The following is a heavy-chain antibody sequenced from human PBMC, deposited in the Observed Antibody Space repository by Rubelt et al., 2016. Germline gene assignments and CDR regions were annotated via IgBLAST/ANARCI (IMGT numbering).Heavy chain of an antibody. D-gene: IGHD3-16*01. Sequence: GGGVVQPGRSLRLSCAASGFTFRSCGMHWVRQAPGKGLEWVAVIWYDGSNKYYADSVKGRFTISRDNSKNTLYLPMNSLRAEDTAVYYCARGSYGNGGDYWGQGTLVTVSS. CDR2: IWYDGSNK. CDR1: GFTFRSCG. J-gene: IGHJ4*02. V-gene: IGHV3-33*01. CDR3: ARGSYGNGGDY.